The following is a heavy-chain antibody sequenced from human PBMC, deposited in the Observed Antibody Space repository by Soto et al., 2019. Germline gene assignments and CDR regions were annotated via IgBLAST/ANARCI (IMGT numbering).Heavy chain of an antibody. Sequence: GGSLRLSCAASGFSVSNNHMSWVRQAAGKGLEWVSLIHGGGSTYYADSVKGRFTISRDNSKNTLYLQMDSLRAEDTAIYYCAGRLTTAASLDYWGQGTLVTVSS. V-gene: IGHV3-53*01. CDR2: IHGGGST. D-gene: IGHD3-16*01. CDR3: AGRLTTAASLDY. J-gene: IGHJ4*02. CDR1: GFSVSNNH.